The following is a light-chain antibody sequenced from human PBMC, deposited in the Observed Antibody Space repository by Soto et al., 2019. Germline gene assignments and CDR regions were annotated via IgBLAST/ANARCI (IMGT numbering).Light chain of an antibody. CDR3: QQYNKWRT. J-gene: IGKJ1*01. Sequence: EIVMTQSPATLSVSPGARAPLSCRASQSVSSNLAWYQQNPGQAPRLLVYGASTRPTGIPTRFSGSGSGTEFTLTISSLQSEDFAVYYCQQYNKWRTFGQGTKVDIK. V-gene: IGKV3-15*01. CDR1: QSVSSN. CDR2: GAS.